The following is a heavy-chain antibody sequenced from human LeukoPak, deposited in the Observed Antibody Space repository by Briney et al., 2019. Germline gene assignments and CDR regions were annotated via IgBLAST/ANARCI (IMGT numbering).Heavy chain of an antibody. Sequence: PSETLSLTCAVYGGSFSGYYWSWIRQPPGKGLEWIGEINHSGSTNYNPSLKSRVTISVDTSKNQFSLKLSSVTAADTAVYYCARGLPSSYYYYYYMDVLGKGTTVTVSS. D-gene: IGHD6-13*01. J-gene: IGHJ6*03. CDR3: ARGLPSSYYYYYYMDV. V-gene: IGHV4-34*01. CDR2: INHSGST. CDR1: GGSFSGYY.